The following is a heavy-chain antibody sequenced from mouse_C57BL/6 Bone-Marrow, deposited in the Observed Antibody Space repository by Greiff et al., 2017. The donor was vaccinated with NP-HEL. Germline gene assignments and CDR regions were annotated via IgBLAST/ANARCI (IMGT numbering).Heavy chain of an antibody. CDR3: ARHPYGYYAMDY. Sequence: EVNLVESGGGLVQPGGSLKLSCAASGFTFSDYYMYWVRQTPEKRLEWVAYISNGGGSTYYPDTVKGRFTSSRDNAKNTLYLQMSRLKSEDTAMYYCARHPYGYYAMDYWGQGTSVTVSS. CDR2: ISNGGGST. CDR1: GFTFSDYY. D-gene: IGHD1-1*01. V-gene: IGHV5-12*01. J-gene: IGHJ4*01.